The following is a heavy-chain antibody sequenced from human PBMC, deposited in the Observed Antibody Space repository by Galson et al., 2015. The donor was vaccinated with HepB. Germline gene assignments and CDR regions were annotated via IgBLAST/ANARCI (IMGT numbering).Heavy chain of an antibody. D-gene: IGHD5-18*01. J-gene: IGHJ4*02. CDR3: ARDLTTAMVPVGFDY. V-gene: IGHV4-4*07. CDR2: IYTSGST. CDR1: GGSISSYY. Sequence: SETLSLTCTVSGGSISSYYWSWIRQPAGKGLEWIGRIYTSGSTNYNPSLKSRVTMSVDTSNNQFSLKLSSVTAADTAVYYCARDLTTAMVPVGFDYWGQGTLVTVSS.